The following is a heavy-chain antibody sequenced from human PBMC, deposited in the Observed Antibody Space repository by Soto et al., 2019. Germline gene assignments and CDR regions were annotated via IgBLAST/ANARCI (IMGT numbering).Heavy chain of an antibody. V-gene: IGHV1-69*02. CDR3: ACVYYDILTGYSIPLGY. Sequence: GASVKVSCKASGGTFSSYTISWVRQAPGQGLEWMGRIIPILGITNYAQKFQGRVTITTDTSTSTAYMELSSLRSDDTAVYYCACVYYDILTGYSIPLGYWGQGTLVTVSS. CDR1: GGTFSSYT. CDR2: IIPILGIT. D-gene: IGHD3-9*01. J-gene: IGHJ4*02.